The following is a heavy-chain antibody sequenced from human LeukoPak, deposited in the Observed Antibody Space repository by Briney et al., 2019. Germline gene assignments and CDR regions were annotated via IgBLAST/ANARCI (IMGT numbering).Heavy chain of an antibody. CDR3: ARYGVGATSAFDY. Sequence: GGSLRLSCAASGFTFSSYAMSWVRQAPGKGLEWVSAISGSGGSTYYADSVKGRFTISRDNSKNTLYLQMNSLRAEDTAVYYCARYGVGATSAFDYWGQGTLVTVSS. V-gene: IGHV3-23*01. D-gene: IGHD1-26*01. J-gene: IGHJ4*02. CDR1: GFTFSSYA. CDR2: ISGSGGST.